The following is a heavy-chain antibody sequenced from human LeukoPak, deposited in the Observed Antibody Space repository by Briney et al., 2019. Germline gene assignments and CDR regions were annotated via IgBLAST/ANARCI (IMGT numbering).Heavy chain of an antibody. J-gene: IGHJ4*02. Sequence: ASVKVSCKASGYTFSAYGITWVRQAPGQGLEWMAWSSGTGYNMEYAQKYQGRVTMTTDTSTSTAYLELRSLRSDDTAVYYCARSRCSDSTSCYYFFFFDSWGQGSLVTVSS. V-gene: IGHV1-18*01. D-gene: IGHD2-2*01. CDR1: GYTFSAYG. CDR3: ARSRCSDSTSCYYFFFFDS. CDR2: SSGTGYNM.